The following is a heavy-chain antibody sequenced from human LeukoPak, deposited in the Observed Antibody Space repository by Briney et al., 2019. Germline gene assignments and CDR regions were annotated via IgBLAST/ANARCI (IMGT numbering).Heavy chain of an antibody. Sequence: SETLSLTCTVSGGSISSYYWSWIRQPPGKELEWIGYIYYSGSTNYNPSLKSRVTISVDTSKNQFSLKLSSVTAADTAVYYCARGISYSYGFYYYYGMDVWGQGTTVTVSS. CDR2: IYYSGST. CDR1: GGSISSYY. J-gene: IGHJ6*02. CDR3: ARGISYSYGFYYYYGMDV. V-gene: IGHV4-59*01. D-gene: IGHD5-18*01.